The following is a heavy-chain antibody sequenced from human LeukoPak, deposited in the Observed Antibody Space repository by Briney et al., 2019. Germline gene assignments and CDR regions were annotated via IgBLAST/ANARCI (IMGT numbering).Heavy chain of an antibody. V-gene: IGHV4-30-4*08. Sequence: LRLSCAASGFTFSSYSMNWIRQPPGKGLEWIGYIYYSGGTYYNPSLKSRVTISVDTSKNQFSLKLSSVTAADTAVYYCARAWFNRGSGSYSGSFDYWGQGTLVTVSS. D-gene: IGHD3-10*01. CDR3: ARAWFNRGSGSYSGSFDY. CDR1: GFTFSSYS. J-gene: IGHJ4*02. CDR2: IYYSGGT.